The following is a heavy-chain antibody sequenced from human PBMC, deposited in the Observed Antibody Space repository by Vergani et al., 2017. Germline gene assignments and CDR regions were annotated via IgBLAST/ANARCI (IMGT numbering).Heavy chain of an antibody. D-gene: IGHD6-19*01. Sequence: QVQLVQSGAEVKKPGASVKVSCKASGYTFTSYGISWVRQAPGQGLEWMGWINPNSGGTNYAQKFQGRVTMTRDTSISTAYMELSRLRSDDTAVYYCARGVLLRQWLVRFFDYWGQGTLVTVSS. CDR1: GYTFTSYG. CDR2: INPNSGGT. V-gene: IGHV1-2*02. CDR3: ARGVLLRQWLVRFFDY. J-gene: IGHJ4*02.